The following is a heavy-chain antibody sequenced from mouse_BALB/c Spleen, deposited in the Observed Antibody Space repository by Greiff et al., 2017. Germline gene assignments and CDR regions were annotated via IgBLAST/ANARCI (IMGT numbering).Heavy chain of an antibody. Sequence: EVQGVESGGDLVKPGGSLKLSCAASGFTFSSYGMSWVRQTPDKRLEWVATISSGGSYTYYPDSVKGRFTISRDNAKNTLYLQMSSLKSEDTAMYYCARQGLDYWGQGTTLTVSS. V-gene: IGHV5-6*01. CDR1: GFTFSSYG. D-gene: IGHD2-13*01. CDR3: ARQGLDY. J-gene: IGHJ2*01. CDR2: ISSGGSYT.